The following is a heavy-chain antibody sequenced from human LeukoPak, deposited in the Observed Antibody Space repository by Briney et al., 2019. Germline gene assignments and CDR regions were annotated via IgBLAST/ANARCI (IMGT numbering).Heavy chain of an antibody. V-gene: IGHV3-30-3*01. D-gene: IGHD6-13*01. CDR2: ISYDGSNK. J-gene: IGHJ4*02. Sequence: PGRSLRLSCAASGFTFSSYAMHWVRQAPGKGLEWVAVISYDGSNKYYADSVKGRFTISRDNSKNTLYLQMNSLRAEDTAVYYCATQKGSSSWYSNYYFDYWGQGTLVTVSS. CDR1: GFTFSSYA. CDR3: ATQKGSSSWYSNYYFDY.